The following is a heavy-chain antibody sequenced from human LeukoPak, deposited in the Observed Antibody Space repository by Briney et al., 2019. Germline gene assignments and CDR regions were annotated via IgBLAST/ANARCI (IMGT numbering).Heavy chain of an antibody. Sequence: PSETLSLTCTVSGGSISGYYWSWIRQPAGKALEWIGRIHTSGTTNYNPSLKSRVAMSVDTSKSQFSLKLNSVTAADTAVYYCAKDWGIWFGELLDYFDYWGQGTLVTVSS. V-gene: IGHV4-4*07. CDR1: GGSISGYY. CDR2: IHTSGTT. J-gene: IGHJ4*02. CDR3: AKDWGIWFGELLDYFDY. D-gene: IGHD3-10*01.